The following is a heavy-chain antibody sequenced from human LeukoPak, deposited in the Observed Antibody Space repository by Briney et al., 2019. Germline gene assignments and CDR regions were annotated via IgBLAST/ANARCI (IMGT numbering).Heavy chain of an antibody. CDR2: IIGSGGST. CDR1: GVTFSSYA. J-gene: IGHJ4*02. D-gene: IGHD2-2*02. Sequence: GGSLRLSCAASGVTFSSYAMSWVRQAPGKGLEWVSAIIGSGGSTYYADSVKGRFTISRDNSKNTRYLQMNSLRAEDTAVYYCANSFPDIVVVPAAISYWGQGTLVTVSS. V-gene: IGHV3-23*01. CDR3: ANSFPDIVVVPAAISY.